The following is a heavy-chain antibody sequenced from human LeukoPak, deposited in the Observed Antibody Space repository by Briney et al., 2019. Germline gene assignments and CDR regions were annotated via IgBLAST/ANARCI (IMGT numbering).Heavy chain of an antibody. CDR3: ARDLYDYVWGRYRYLDY. D-gene: IGHD3-16*02. V-gene: IGHV4-30-4*01. CDR2: IYYSGST. J-gene: IGHJ4*02. Sequence: SESLPLTCNVSGCPISSGEYYWSWIRQPTGKGLKWIGYIYYSGSTYYNPSLKSRVTISVDTSKNQFSLRLSSVTAADTAVYYCARDLYDYVWGRYRYLDYWGQGTLVTVSS. CDR1: GCPISSGEYY.